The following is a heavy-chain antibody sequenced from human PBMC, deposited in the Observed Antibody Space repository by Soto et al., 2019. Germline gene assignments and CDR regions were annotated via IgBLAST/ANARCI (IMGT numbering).Heavy chain of an antibody. Sequence: QVQLVESGGGVVQSGRSLRLSCAASGFTFSSYGMHWVRQAPGKGLEWVAVIWYDGSNKYYADSVKGRFTISRDNSKNTLYLQMNSLRAEDTAVYYCAREFTYYYDSSGYYYLDYWGQGTLVTVSS. CDR1: GFTFSSYG. CDR3: AREFTYYYDSSGYYYLDY. J-gene: IGHJ4*02. V-gene: IGHV3-33*01. D-gene: IGHD3-22*01. CDR2: IWYDGSNK.